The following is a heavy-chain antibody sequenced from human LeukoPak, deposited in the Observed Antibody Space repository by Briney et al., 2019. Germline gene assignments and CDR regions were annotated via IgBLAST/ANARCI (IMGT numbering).Heavy chain of an antibody. CDR1: GFTFSSYG. Sequence: PSGGSLRLSCAASGFTFSSYGMHWVRQAPGKGLEWVAVISYDGSNKYYADSVKGRFTISRDNSKNTLYLQMNSLRAEDTAVYYCAKEETPPGIAVAGYFDYWGQGTLVTVSS. V-gene: IGHV3-30*18. J-gene: IGHJ4*02. CDR3: AKEETPPGIAVAGYFDY. D-gene: IGHD6-19*01. CDR2: ISYDGSNK.